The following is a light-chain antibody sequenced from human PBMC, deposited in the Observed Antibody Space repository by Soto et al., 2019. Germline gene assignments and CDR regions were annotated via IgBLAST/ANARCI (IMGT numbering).Light chain of an antibody. CDR3: QHYNSYSEA. J-gene: IGKJ1*01. CDR2: KAS. CDR1: QTISSW. V-gene: IGKV1-5*03. Sequence: IQVTQSPYTLSGSVGDRVTITCRASQTISSWLAWYQQKPGKAPKLLIYKASTLKSGVPSRFSGSGSGTEFTLTISSLQPDDFATYYCQHYNSYSEAFGQVTKVDIK.